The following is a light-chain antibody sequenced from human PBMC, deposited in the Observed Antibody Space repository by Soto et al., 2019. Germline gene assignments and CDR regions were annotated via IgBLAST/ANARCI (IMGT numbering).Light chain of an antibody. V-gene: IGKV3-20*01. CDR3: QQYGSSPPIT. J-gene: IGKJ3*01. CDR2: GAS. CDR1: QSVSSTY. Sequence: EIVLTQSPGTLSLSPGERATLSCRASQSVSSTYLARYQQKPGQAPRLLIYGASNRATGIPDMFSGGASGTDFTLAISRLEREDFAVYYCQQYGSSPPITFGPGTTVEIK.